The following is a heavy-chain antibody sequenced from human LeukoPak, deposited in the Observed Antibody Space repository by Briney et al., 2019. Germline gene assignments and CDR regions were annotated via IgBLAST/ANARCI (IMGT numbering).Heavy chain of an antibody. D-gene: IGHD3-9*01. CDR1: GGSSSGYY. CDR2: INHSGST. CDR3: ARGERYFDWLFDY. V-gene: IGHV4-34*01. J-gene: IGHJ4*02. Sequence: PSETLSLTCAVYGGSSSGYYWSWIRQPPGKGLEWIGEINHSGSTNYNPSLKSRVTISVDTSKNQFSLKLSSVTAADTAVYYCARGERYFDWLFDYWGQGTLVTVSS.